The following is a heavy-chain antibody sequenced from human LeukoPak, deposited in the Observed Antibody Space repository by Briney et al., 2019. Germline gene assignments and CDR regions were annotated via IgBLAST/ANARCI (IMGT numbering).Heavy chain of an antibody. CDR2: IKSKTDGGTT. V-gene: IGHV3-15*01. J-gene: IGHJ4*02. CDR1: GFTFSNAW. Sequence: AGGSLRLSCAASGFTFSNAWMSWVRQAPGKGLEWVGRIKSKTDGGTTDYAAPVKGRFTISRDDSKNTLYLQMNSLKTEDTAVYYCTTADYYDSSGGDYWGQGTLVTVSS. CDR3: TTADYYDSSGGDY. D-gene: IGHD3-22*01.